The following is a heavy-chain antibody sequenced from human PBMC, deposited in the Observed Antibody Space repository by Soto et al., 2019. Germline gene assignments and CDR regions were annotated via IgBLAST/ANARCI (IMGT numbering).Heavy chain of an antibody. CDR3: ASYYYDSSGRRVVYYFDY. Sequence: SETLSLTCTVSGGSISSSSYYWGWIRQPPGKGLEWIGSIYYSGSTYYNPSLKSRVTISVDTSKNQFSLKLSSVTAADTAVYYCASYYYDSSGRRVVYYFDYWGQGTLVTVSS. D-gene: IGHD3-22*01. J-gene: IGHJ4*02. V-gene: IGHV4-39*01. CDR2: IYYSGST. CDR1: GGSISSSSYY.